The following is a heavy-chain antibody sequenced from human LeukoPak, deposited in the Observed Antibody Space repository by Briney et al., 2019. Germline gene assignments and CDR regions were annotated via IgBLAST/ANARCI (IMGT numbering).Heavy chain of an antibody. J-gene: IGHJ5*02. CDR3: ARDPSGVVISNWFDP. CDR2: ISAYNGNT. Sequence: ASVKVSCKASGYTFTSYGISWVRQAPGQGLEWMGWISAYNGNTNYAQKLQGRVTMTTDTSTSTAYMELRSLRSDDTAVYYCARDPSGVVISNWFDPWGRGTLVTVSS. V-gene: IGHV1-18*01. CDR1: GYTFTSYG. D-gene: IGHD3-3*01.